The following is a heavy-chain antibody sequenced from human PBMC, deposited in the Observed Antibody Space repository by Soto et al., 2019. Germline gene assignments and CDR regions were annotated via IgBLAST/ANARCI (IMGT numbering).Heavy chain of an antibody. J-gene: IGHJ3*02. Sequence: LRLSCAASGFTFSSYAMHWVRQAPGKGLEWVAVISYDGSNKYYADSVKGRFTISRDNSKNTLYLQMNSLRAEDTAVYYCARDSYSGSSWAFDIWGQGTMVTVSS. V-gene: IGHV3-30-3*01. CDR2: ISYDGSNK. CDR3: ARDSYSGSSWAFDI. CDR1: GFTFSSYA. D-gene: IGHD1-26*01.